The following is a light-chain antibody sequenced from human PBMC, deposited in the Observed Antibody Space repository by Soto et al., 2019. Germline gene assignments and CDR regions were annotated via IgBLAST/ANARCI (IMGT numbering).Light chain of an antibody. J-gene: IGKJ1*01. CDR3: QQYGSSTT. CDR2: GAS. V-gene: IGKV3-20*01. Sequence: IVLTQSPDTLSLSPGERATLSCRASQSVSSNYLAWYQQKPGQAPRLLIYGASSRATDIPDRFSGSGSGTDFTLTISRLEPEDFAVYYCQQYGSSTTFGQGTKVDIK. CDR1: QSVSSNY.